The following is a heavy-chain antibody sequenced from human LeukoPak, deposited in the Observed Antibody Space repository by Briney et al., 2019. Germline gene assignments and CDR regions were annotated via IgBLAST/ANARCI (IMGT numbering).Heavy chain of an antibody. D-gene: IGHD2-15*01. CDR3: SRSYYSSSWYYFDH. CDR1: GYTFNNFG. Sequence: GASVKVSCKTSGYTFNNFGITWERQAPGQGLEWMGWISIGDGRTHYGRKFQDRVSMTREMSSNAAFLELSSLRSDDTAFYFCSRSYYSSSWYYFDHWGQGTLVTVSS. J-gene: IGHJ4*02. CDR2: ISIGDGRT. V-gene: IGHV1-18*01.